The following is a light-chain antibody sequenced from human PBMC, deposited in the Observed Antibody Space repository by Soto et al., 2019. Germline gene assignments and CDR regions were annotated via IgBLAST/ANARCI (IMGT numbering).Light chain of an antibody. CDR3: QQYGSSPLT. Sequence: EIVLTQSPGTLSLSPGERATLSCRASQSFSSNYLAWYQQKPGQAPRLLIYGASSRATGIPGRFSGSGSGTDFTLTISRLEPEDFAVYYCQQYGSSPLTFGGGTKVDIK. J-gene: IGKJ4*01. CDR1: QSFSSNY. CDR2: GAS. V-gene: IGKV3-20*01.